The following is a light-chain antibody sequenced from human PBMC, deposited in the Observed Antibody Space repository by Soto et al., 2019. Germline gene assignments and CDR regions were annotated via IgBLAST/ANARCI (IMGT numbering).Light chain of an antibody. CDR3: GAWDTSLTGGV. CDR1: SSNIGSDY. Sequence: QSVLTQPPSVSAAPGQKVIISCSGSSSNIGSDYVSWYQQLPGTAPKLLIYENDKRPSGIPDRFSGSKSGTSATLGITGLQTGDEADYYCGAWDTSLTGGVFGGGTKLTVL. V-gene: IGLV1-51*02. J-gene: IGLJ2*01. CDR2: END.